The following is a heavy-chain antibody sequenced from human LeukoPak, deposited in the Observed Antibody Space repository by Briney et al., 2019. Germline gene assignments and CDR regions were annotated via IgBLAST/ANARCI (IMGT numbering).Heavy chain of an antibody. J-gene: IGHJ4*02. CDR2: VYYSGST. CDR1: GYSISSGYY. V-gene: IGHV4-38-2*01. D-gene: IGHD5-18*01. Sequence: SETLPLTCAVSGYSISSGYYWGWIRQPPGKGLEWIGSVYYSGSTYYNPSLKSRVTMSVDTSKNQFSLKLTSVGAADTAVYYCARSYERYSYGPAGYWGQGTLVTVSS. CDR3: ARSYERYSYGPAGY.